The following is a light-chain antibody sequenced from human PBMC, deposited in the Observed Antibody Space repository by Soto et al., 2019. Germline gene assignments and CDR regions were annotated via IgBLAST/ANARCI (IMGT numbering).Light chain of an antibody. CDR3: AACDGSRKRV. Sequence: QSVLTQPPSASGTPGQRVTISCSGSSSNIGSNPVHWYQQLPGTAPKHLINSNNHRPSGVPDRFSGSKSGTSASLAISGLQAEDEADYYCAACDGSRKRVFGGGTKLTVL. CDR1: SSNIGSNP. CDR2: SNN. J-gene: IGLJ2*01. V-gene: IGLV1-44*01.